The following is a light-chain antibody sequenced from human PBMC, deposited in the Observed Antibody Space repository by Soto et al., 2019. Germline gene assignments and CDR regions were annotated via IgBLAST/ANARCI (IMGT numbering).Light chain of an antibody. CDR3: QQYYSYPRT. Sequence: ALRMTHSPSSLSASTGDRVTITCRASQGISSYLAWYQQKPGKAPKLLIYAASTLQSGVPSRFSGSGSGTDFTLTISCLQSEDFATYYCQQYYSYPRTFGQGTKVDIK. J-gene: IGKJ1*01. V-gene: IGKV1-8*01. CDR1: QGISSY. CDR2: AAS.